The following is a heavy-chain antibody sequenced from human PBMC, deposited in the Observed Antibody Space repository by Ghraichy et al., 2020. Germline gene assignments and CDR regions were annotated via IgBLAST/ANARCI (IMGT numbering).Heavy chain of an antibody. CDR2: IFSNDEK. CDR3: ARIKSALVPMVRGVLPPDY. D-gene: IGHD3-10*01. V-gene: IGHV2-26*01. Sequence: SGPTLVKPTETLTLTCTVSGFSLSNARMGVSWIRQPPGKALEWLAHIFSNDEKSYSTSLKSRLTISKDTSKSQVVLTMTNMDPVDTATYYCARIKSALVPMVRGVLPPDYWGQGTLVTVSS. J-gene: IGHJ4*02. CDR1: GFSLSNARMG.